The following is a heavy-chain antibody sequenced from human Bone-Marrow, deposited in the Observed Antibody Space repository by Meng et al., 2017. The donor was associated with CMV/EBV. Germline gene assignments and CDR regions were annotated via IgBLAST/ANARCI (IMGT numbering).Heavy chain of an antibody. D-gene: IGHD4-11*01. CDR2: IYSGGST. Sequence: GESLKISCAASGFTVSSNYMSWVRQAPGKGLEWVSVIYSGGSTDYADSVKGRFTISRDNSKNTLYLQMNSLRAEDTAVYYCARDNYVAPYYGMDVWGQGTTVTVSS. J-gene: IGHJ6*02. CDR1: GFTVSSNY. CDR3: ARDNYVAPYYGMDV. V-gene: IGHV3-53*01.